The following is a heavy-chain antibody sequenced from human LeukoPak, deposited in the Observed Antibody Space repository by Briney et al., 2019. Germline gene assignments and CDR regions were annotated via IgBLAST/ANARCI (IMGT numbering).Heavy chain of an antibody. Sequence: AGGSLRLSCAASGFTFSGSAMHWVRQAPGKGLEWVGRIRSKANNYATAYAASVKGRFTISRDDSKNTAYLQMNSPKTEDTAVYYCITRYQLGGNYYEYWGQGTLVTVSS. CDR1: GFTFSGSA. J-gene: IGHJ4*02. V-gene: IGHV3-73*01. D-gene: IGHD1-26*01. CDR3: ITRYQLGGNYYEY. CDR2: IRSKANNYAT.